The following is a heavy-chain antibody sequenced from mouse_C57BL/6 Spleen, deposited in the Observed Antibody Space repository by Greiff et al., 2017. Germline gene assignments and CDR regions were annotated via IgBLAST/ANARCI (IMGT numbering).Heavy chain of an antibody. CDR2: INPNNGGT. CDR3: ARGGLRLDWYFDV. D-gene: IGHD2-2*01. CDR1: GYTFTDYY. V-gene: IGHV1-26*01. J-gene: IGHJ1*03. Sequence: EVQLQQSGPELVKPGASVKISCKASGYTFTDYYMNWVKQSHGKSLEWIGDINPNNGGTSYNQKFKGKATLTVDKSSSTAYMELRSLTSEDSAVYYCARGGLRLDWYFDVWGTGTTVTVSS.